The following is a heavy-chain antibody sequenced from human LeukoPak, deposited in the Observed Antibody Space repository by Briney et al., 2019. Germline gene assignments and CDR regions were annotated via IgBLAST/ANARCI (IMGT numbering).Heavy chain of an antibody. Sequence: GGSLRLSCAALRFNFRDYYMSWIRQAPGKGLEWVSYISGSGGTIFYADSVKGRFTISRDNAKNSLYLQMNSLRAEDTAVYYCASVHYGLLDYWGQGTLVTVSS. CDR3: ASVHYGLLDY. CDR1: RFNFRDYY. J-gene: IGHJ4*02. D-gene: IGHD3-10*01. V-gene: IGHV3-11*04. CDR2: ISGSGGTI.